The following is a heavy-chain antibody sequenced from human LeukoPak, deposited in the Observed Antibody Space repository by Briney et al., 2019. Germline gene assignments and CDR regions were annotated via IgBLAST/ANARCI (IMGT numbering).Heavy chain of an antibody. CDR2: IYPGDSDT. J-gene: IGHJ4*02. V-gene: IGHV5-51*01. CDR3: ARLRALYQLDY. D-gene: IGHD3-16*02. CDR1: GYIFTNYW. Sequence: GESLKISCKGSGYIFTNYWIGWVRQMPGKGLEWMGIIYPGDSDTRYTPSFQGQVTISADKSISTAYLKWSSLTASDTAMYYCARLRALYQLDYWGQGTLVTVSS.